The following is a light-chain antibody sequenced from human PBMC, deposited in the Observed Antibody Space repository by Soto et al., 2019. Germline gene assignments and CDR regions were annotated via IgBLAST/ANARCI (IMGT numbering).Light chain of an antibody. CDR2: KAS. CDR1: QSISSW. CDR3: QQYNSFPWT. J-gene: IGKJ1*01. Sequence: DTQMTQSPSTLSASVGDRVTITCRASQSISSWLAWYQQKPGKAPKLLIYKASSLQSGVPSRFSGSGSVTEFTLTISSLQPDDFATYYCQQYNSFPWTFGQGTKVEIK. V-gene: IGKV1-5*03.